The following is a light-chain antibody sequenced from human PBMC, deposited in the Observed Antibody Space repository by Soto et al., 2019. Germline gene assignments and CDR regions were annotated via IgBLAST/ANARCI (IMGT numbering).Light chain of an antibody. CDR3: QQYGSSPRT. V-gene: IGKV3-20*01. CDR2: GAS. Sequence: EIVLTQSPGNLSLSPGERATLSCRASQSVSSSYLAWYQQKPGQAPRLLIYGASSRATCIPDRFSGSGSGTDVTLTISRLEPEDFSVYYCQQYGSSPRTFGQGTKVEIK. J-gene: IGKJ1*01. CDR1: QSVSSSY.